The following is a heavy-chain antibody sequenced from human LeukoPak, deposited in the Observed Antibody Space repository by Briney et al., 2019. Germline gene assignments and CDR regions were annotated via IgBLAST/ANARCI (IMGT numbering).Heavy chain of an antibody. CDR1: GGSFSGYY. D-gene: IGHD3-22*01. V-gene: IGHV4-34*01. Sequence: NASETLSLTCAVYGGSFSGYYWSWIRQPPGKGLEWIGEINHSGSTNYNPSLKSRVTISVDTSKKQFSLILSSVTAADTAVYYCVTYYFDSSGPKKNYWGQGTLVTVSS. CDR2: INHSGST. J-gene: IGHJ4*02. CDR3: VTYYFDSSGPKKNY.